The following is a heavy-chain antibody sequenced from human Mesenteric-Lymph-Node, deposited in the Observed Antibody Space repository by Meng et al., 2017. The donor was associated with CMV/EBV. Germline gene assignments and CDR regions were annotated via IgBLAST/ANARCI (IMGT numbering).Heavy chain of an antibody. CDR2: INSDGSST. CDR1: GFTFSSYW. CDR3: ARDYWNDGYYFDY. V-gene: IGHV3-74*01. J-gene: IGHJ4*02. Sequence: GESLKISCAASGFTFSSYWMHWVRQAPGKGLVWVSRINSDGSSTSYADSVKGRFTISRDNAKSTLYLQMNSLRAEDTAVYYCARDYWNDGYYFDYWGQGTLVTVSS. D-gene: IGHD1-1*01.